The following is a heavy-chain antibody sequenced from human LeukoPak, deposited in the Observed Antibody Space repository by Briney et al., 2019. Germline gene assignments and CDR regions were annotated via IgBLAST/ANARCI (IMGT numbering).Heavy chain of an antibody. CDR2: IKEDGSEK. D-gene: IGHD3-10*01. Sequence: GGSLRLFCAASGFTFSRYWMSWVHQAPGKGLEWVANIKEDGSEKYSVDSAKGRFPISRDNAKNSLYLQMNSLRAEDTAVYYCTRGPPRSQTYYFGLFDPWGQGTLITVSS. CDR1: GFTFSRYW. CDR3: TRGPPRSQTYYFGLFDP. V-gene: IGHV3-7*01. J-gene: IGHJ5*02.